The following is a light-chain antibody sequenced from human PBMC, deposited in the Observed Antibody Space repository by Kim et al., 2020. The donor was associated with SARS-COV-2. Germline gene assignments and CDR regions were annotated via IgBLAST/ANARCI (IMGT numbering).Light chain of an antibody. CDR1: SGSIASNS. CDR3: QSYDSAGVV. J-gene: IGLJ2*01. CDR2: EDT. Sequence: NFMLTQPHSVSESPGKTVTISCTRSSGSIASNSVQWYQQRPGSAPTTVIYEDTRRPYGVPDRFSGSIDSPSNSASLSISGLKTEDEADYYCQSYDSAGVVFGGGTQLTVL. V-gene: IGLV6-57*03.